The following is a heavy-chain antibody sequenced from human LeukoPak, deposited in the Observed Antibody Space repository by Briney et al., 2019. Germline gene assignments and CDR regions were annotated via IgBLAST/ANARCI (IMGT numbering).Heavy chain of an antibody. J-gene: IGHJ4*02. D-gene: IGHD1-7*01. CDR1: GFTFGDYA. CDR2: ISGSGGST. V-gene: IGHV3-23*01. Sequence: GGSLRLSCTASGFTFGDYAMSWVRQAPGKGLEWVSAISGSGGSTYYADSVKGRFTISRDNSKNTLYLQMNSLRAEDTAVYYCAKGKLELRRVHDYWGQGTLVTVSS. CDR3: AKGKLELRRVHDY.